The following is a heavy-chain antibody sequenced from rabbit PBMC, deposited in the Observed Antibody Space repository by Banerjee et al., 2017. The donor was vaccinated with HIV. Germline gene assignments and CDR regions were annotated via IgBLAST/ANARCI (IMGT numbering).Heavy chain of an antibody. D-gene: IGHD6-1*01. CDR2: INTGSGDT. Sequence: QEQLEESGGDLVKPGGTLTLTCKASGIDFSSSYWICWVRQAPGKGLEWIGCINTGSGDTYYASWAKGRFTISKTSSTTVDLQMTSLTAADTATYFCARGDVGYLYAIDLWGPGTLVTV. J-gene: IGHJ4*01. CDR3: ARGDVGYLYAIDL. CDR1: GIDFSSSYW. V-gene: IGHV1S45*01.